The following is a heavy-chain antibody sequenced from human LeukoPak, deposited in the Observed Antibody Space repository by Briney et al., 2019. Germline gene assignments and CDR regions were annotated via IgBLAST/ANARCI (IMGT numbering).Heavy chain of an antibody. J-gene: IGHJ5*02. CDR1: GYTFTSYG. CDR3: ARGNLRYFDWLPQANWFDP. CDR2: ISAYNGNT. V-gene: IGHV1-18*01. D-gene: IGHD3-9*01. Sequence: GASVKVSCTASGYTFTSYGISWVRQAPGQGLEWMGWISAYNGNTYYAQKLQGRVTMTRDTSTSTVYMELMSLRSDDTAVYYCARGNLRYFDWLPQANWFDPWGQGTLVTVSS.